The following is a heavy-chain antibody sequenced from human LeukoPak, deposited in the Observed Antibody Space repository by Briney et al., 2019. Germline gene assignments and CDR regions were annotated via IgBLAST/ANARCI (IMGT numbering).Heavy chain of an antibody. V-gene: IGHV4-4*07. CDR3: ARDTYYYDSSGYSSFDY. Sequence: SETLSLTCAVYGGSFSGYYWTWIRQPAGKGLEWIGRIHTSGSTNYNPSLKSRVTMSVDTSKNQFSLKLSSVTAADTAVYYCARDTYYYDSSGYSSFDYWGQGTLVTVSS. D-gene: IGHD3-22*01. CDR1: GGSFSGYY. CDR2: IHTSGST. J-gene: IGHJ4*02.